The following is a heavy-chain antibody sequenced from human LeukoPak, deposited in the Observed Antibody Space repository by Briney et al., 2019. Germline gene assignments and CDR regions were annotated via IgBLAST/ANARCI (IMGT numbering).Heavy chain of an antibody. CDR1: GGSISSSSYS. CDR2: IYYSGST. J-gene: IGHJ5*02. V-gene: IGHV4-39*01. Sequence: SETLSLTCTVSGGSISSSSYSWGWIRQPPGKGLEWIGSIYYSGSTYYNPSLKSRVTISVDTSKNQFSLKLSSVTAADTAVYYCARSPYYDFWSGYSSWFDPWGQGTLVTVSS. CDR3: ARSPYYDFWSGYSSWFDP. D-gene: IGHD3-3*01.